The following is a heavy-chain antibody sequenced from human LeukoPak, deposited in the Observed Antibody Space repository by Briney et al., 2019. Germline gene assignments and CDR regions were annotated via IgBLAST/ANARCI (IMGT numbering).Heavy chain of an antibody. CDR1: GGSISSSNYY. CDR2: IYYSGST. J-gene: IGHJ6*03. CDR3: ARVRVAAGPSYYYYMDV. D-gene: IGHD6-13*01. V-gene: IGHV4-39*07. Sequence: SETLSPTCTVSGGSISSSNYYWAWIRQPPGKGLEWIGNIYYSGSTYYNPSLKSRVTISVDTSKNQFSLRLSSVTAADTAVYYCARVRVAAGPSYYYYMDVWGKGTTVTVSS.